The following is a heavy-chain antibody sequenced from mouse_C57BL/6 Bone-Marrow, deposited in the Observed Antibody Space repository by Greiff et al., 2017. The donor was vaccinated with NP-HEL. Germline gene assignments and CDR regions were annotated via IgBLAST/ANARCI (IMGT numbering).Heavy chain of an antibody. CDR1: GYTFTDYE. D-gene: IGHD1-1*01. J-gene: IGHJ2*01. Sequence: QVQLQQSGAELVRPGASVTLSCKASGYTFTDYEMHWVKQTPVHGLEWIGAIDPETGGTAYNQKFKGKAILTADKSSSPAYMELRSLTSEDSAVYYCRGSLYYFDYWGQGTTLTVSS. CDR3: RGSLYYFDY. V-gene: IGHV1-15*01. CDR2: IDPETGGT.